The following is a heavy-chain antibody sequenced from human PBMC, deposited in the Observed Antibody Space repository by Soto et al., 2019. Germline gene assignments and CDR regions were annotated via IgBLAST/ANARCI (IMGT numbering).Heavy chain of an antibody. CDR2: INHSGST. V-gene: IGHV4-34*01. Sequence: SETLSLTCAVYGGSFSGYYWSWIRQPPGKWLEWIGEINHSGSTNYNPSLKSRVTISVDTSKNQFSLKLSSVTAADTAVYYCARWCITMVRGPGGSGYYGMDVWGQGXTVTVYS. D-gene: IGHD3-10*01. J-gene: IGHJ6*02. CDR1: GGSFSGYY. CDR3: ARWCITMVRGPGGSGYYGMDV.